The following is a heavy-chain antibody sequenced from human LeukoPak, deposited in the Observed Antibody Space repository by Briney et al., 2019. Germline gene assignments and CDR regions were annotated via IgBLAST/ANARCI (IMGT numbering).Heavy chain of an antibody. Sequence: ASVKVSCKASGYTFTGYYMYWVRQAPGQGLECLGRINPNSGGTNYAQKFQGRVTMTRDTSISTAYMELSRLRSDDTAVYYCARGLYGDQNWFDPWGQGTLVTVPS. CDR1: GYTFTGYY. D-gene: IGHD4-17*01. CDR3: ARGLYGDQNWFDP. CDR2: INPNSGGT. V-gene: IGHV1-2*06. J-gene: IGHJ5*02.